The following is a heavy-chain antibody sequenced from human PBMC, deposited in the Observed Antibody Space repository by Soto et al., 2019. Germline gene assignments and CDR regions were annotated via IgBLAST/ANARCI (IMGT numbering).Heavy chain of an antibody. Sequence: GGSLRLSCAASGFTFNYYPMHWVRQAPDKGQERVAVVSFDGSNKYYADSVKGRFTISKDNSKNTLYLQMNSLRREDTAVYYCARLPGPLVAVLYIYPLDGREAMSDVDVWGQGTTVTVSS. D-gene: IGHD6-19*01. J-gene: IGHJ6*02. CDR2: VSFDGSNK. CDR3: ARLPGPLVAVLYIYPLDGREAMSDVDV. CDR1: GFTFNYYP. V-gene: IGHV3-30-3*01.